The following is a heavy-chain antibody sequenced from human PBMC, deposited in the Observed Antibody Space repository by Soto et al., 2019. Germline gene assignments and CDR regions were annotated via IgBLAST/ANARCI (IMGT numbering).Heavy chain of an antibody. D-gene: IGHD6-13*01. CDR1: VFTFSNNG. J-gene: IGHJ4*02. V-gene: IGHV3-30*18. CDR2: ISYEGSEK. Sequence: ESGGGVVQPGRSLRLSCAASVFTFSNNGMHWVRQAPGKGLEWMGVISYEGSEKYYAGSVKGRFTISRDNSKNTLYLQMDTLRAEDTAIYYCVKDKGAAAGFDYWGQGILVTVSS. CDR3: VKDKGAAAGFDY.